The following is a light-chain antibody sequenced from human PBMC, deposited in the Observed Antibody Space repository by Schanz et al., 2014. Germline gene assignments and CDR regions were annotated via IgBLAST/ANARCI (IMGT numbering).Light chain of an antibody. CDR3: QQRYNWPPWT. CDR2: GTS. CDR1: QSVSSN. J-gene: IGKJ2*02. V-gene: IGKV3-15*01. Sequence: EVVMTQSPATLSVSPGERATLSCRASQSVSSNLAWYQQKPGQAPRLLIYGTSTRATGVPARFSGSGSGTEFTLTISSLQSEDFAVYYCQQRYNWPPWTFGQGTKLEIK.